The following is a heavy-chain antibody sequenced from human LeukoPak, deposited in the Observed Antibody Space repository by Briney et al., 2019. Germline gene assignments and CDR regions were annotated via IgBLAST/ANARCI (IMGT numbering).Heavy chain of an antibody. CDR3: ARGRPDGSGSYYKFDP. CDR2: IYYSGRT. Sequence: KPSETLSLTCTVSAGSISSSNYYWGWIRQPPGKGLEWIGSIYYSGRTYYNPSLESRVTISVNTSKKQFSLKLSSVTAADTAVYYCARGRPDGSGSYYKFDPWGQGTLVTVSS. V-gene: IGHV4-39*01. J-gene: IGHJ5*02. CDR1: AGSISSSNYY. D-gene: IGHD3-10*01.